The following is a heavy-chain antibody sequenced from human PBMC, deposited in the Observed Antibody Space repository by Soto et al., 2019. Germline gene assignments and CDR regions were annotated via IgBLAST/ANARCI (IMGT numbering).Heavy chain of an antibody. CDR1: GGSIISGDYY. D-gene: IGHD3-22*01. CDR3: ARVGTVLEIVTNNWFDP. CDR2: VSASGST. Sequence: SETLSLTCTVSGGSIISGDYYWSWIRQPPGKGLEWIGYVSASGSTYYNPSLKSRATTSLDTSKNQLSLLLTSMTAADTAVYYCARVGTVLEIVTNNWFDPWGQGTLVTVSS. J-gene: IGHJ5*02. V-gene: IGHV4-30-4*01.